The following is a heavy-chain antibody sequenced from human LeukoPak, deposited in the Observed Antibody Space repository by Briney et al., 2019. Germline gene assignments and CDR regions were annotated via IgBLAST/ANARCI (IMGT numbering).Heavy chain of an antibody. V-gene: IGHV3-23*01. CDR3: ARDGSWGDYQFYLYMDV. CDR2: ISASGHYI. D-gene: IGHD2-2*01. CDR1: GFTFGSLA. Sequence: PGGSLRLSCEASGFTFGSLAMSWVRQAPGKGLEWLSGISASGHYIYYADSVKGRFTISRDNAKNTLYIEMNSLRAEDTAVYYCARDGSWGDYQFYLYMDVWGKGTTVTVSS. J-gene: IGHJ6*03.